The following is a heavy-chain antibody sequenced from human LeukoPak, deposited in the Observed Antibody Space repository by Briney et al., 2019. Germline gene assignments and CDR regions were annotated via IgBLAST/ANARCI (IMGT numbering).Heavy chain of an antibody. V-gene: IGHV3-53*01. J-gene: IGHJ4*02. Sequence: GESLRLSCAASRFTVSSNYMSWVRQAPGKGLEWVSVISSGVMTYYADSVKGRFTISRDNSKNTLYLQMNSLRAEDTAVYYCARVVAGTFNYWGQGTLVTVSS. CDR1: RFTVSSNY. CDR2: ISSGVMT. CDR3: ARVVAGTFNY. D-gene: IGHD6-19*01.